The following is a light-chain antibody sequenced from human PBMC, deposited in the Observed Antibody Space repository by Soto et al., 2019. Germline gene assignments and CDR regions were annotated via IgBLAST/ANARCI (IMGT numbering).Light chain of an antibody. J-gene: IGKJ2*01. CDR3: HQYASAPLT. Sequence: EIVLTQSPGTLSLSPGERATLSCRASQTVGMNYLAWFQQKPGQVPKLLIYNALVRAAGIPDRFSGSGSGTDFTLTISRLSPEDFAVYYCHQYASAPLTFGQGTKLETK. V-gene: IGKV3-20*01. CDR1: QTVGMNY. CDR2: NAL.